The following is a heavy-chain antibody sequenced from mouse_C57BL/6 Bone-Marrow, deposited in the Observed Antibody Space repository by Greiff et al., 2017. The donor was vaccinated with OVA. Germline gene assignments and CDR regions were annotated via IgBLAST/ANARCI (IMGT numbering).Heavy chain of an antibody. J-gene: IGHJ1*03. CDR3: SSVTTGGYFAF. CDR1: GFTFKSYW. CDR2: IHPNSGST. D-gene: IGHD1-1*01. Sequence: VQLQQSGAELVKPGASVKLSCTASGFTFKSYWMHWVKQRPGQGLEWIGLIHPNSGSTKYDEKFKSKATLTVDKSSNTAYLQLSSLTSEATAVXYYSSVTTGGYFAFWGTGTTVTVSS. V-gene: IGHV1-64*01.